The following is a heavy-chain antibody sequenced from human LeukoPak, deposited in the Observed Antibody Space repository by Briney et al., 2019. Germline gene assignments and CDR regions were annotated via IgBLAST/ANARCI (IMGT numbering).Heavy chain of an antibody. CDR2: ISAYNGNT. D-gene: IGHD3-9*01. CDR3: ARVIKSYYDILTGYYGYYYYGMDV. CDR1: GYTFTSYG. J-gene: IGHJ6*02. Sequence: ASVKVSCKASGYTFTSYGISWVRQAPGQGLEWMGWISAYNGNTNYAQKLQGRVTMTTETSTSTAYMELRSLRSDDTAVYYCARVIKSYYDILTGYYGYYYYGMDVWGQGTTVTVSS. V-gene: IGHV1-18*01.